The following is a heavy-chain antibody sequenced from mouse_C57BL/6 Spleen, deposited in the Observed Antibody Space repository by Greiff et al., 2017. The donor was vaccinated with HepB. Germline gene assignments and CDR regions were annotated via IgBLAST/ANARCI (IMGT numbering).Heavy chain of an antibody. Sequence: EVQLQQSGPVLVKPGASVKMSCKASGYTFTDYYMNWVKQSHGKSLEWIGVINPYNGGTSYNQKFKGKATLTVDKSSSTAYMELTSLTSEDSAVYYCARSTMVTTGPAWFAYWGQGTLVTVSA. CDR3: ARSTMVTTGPAWFAY. CDR2: INPYNGGT. J-gene: IGHJ3*01. V-gene: IGHV1-19*01. CDR1: GYTFTDYY. D-gene: IGHD2-2*01.